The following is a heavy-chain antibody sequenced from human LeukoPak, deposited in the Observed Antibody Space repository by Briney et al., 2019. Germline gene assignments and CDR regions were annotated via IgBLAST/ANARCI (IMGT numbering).Heavy chain of an antibody. Sequence: SETLSLTCTVSGSSISSYYWTWIRQPPGKGLEWLGYIYYSGNTNYNPSLKSRVTISLDTSKNQFSLKLSSVTAADTAVYYCARGLGQQLVGELDYWGQGTLVTVSS. CDR1: GSSISSYY. CDR3: ARGLGQQLVGELDY. CDR2: IYYSGNT. V-gene: IGHV4-59*12. J-gene: IGHJ4*02. D-gene: IGHD6-13*01.